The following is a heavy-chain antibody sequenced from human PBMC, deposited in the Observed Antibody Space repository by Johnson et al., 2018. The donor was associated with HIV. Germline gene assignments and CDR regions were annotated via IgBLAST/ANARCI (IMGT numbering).Heavy chain of an antibody. Sequence: QVQLVESGGGVVQPGRSLRVSCAASGFVFSSLAIHWVRQAPGKGLEWVAVMYSGGSTYYTDSVKGRFTISRDNSKNTLYLQMNSLRAEDTAVYYCAKEYSSSSRDLANWGQGT. D-gene: IGHD6-6*01. CDR2: MYSGGST. J-gene: IGHJ3*01. CDR3: AKEYSSSSRDLAN. V-gene: IGHV3-NL1*01. CDR1: GFVFSSLA.